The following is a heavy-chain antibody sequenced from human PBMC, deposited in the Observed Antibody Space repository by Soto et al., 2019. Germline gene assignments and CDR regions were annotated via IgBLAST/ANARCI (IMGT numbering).Heavy chain of an antibody. CDR1: GYTFTGYY. CDR2: INPNSGGT. Sequence: GASVKVSCKASGYTFTGYYMHWVRQAPGQGLEWRGWINPNSGGTNYAQKFQGWVTMTRDTSISTAYMELSRLRSDDTAVYYCAREGLPGQRLSPREGYYYGLDVWGQGTPVTVSS. CDR3: AREGLPGQRLSPREGYYYGLDV. J-gene: IGHJ6*01. D-gene: IGHD6-25*01. V-gene: IGHV1-2*04.